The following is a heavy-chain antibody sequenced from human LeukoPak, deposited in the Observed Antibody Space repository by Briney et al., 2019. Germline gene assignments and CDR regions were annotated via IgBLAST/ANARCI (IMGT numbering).Heavy chain of an antibody. Sequence: PGGSLRLSCAASGFTFSSYAMSWVRQAPGKGLEWVSAISGSGGSTYYADSVKGRFTVSRDNSKNTLYLQMNSLRAEDTAVYYCAKDPPTLYCSGGSCYFDYWGQGTLVTVSS. CDR3: AKDPPTLYCSGGSCYFDY. J-gene: IGHJ4*02. V-gene: IGHV3-23*01. D-gene: IGHD2-15*01. CDR1: GFTFSSYA. CDR2: ISGSGGST.